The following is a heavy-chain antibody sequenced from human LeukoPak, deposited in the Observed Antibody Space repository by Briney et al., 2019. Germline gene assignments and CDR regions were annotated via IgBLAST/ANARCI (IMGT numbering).Heavy chain of an antibody. Sequence: ASVKVSCKASGYTFTSYGISWVRQAPGQGLEWMGWISPNSGDTNYAQNFQGRVTMTRDTSISAAFMELSGLTSDDTAVYYCARKNFTVGAFDIWGQGTMVTVSS. V-gene: IGHV1-2*02. CDR1: GYTFTSYG. CDR3: ARKNFTVGAFDI. J-gene: IGHJ3*02. D-gene: IGHD4-11*01. CDR2: ISPNSGDT.